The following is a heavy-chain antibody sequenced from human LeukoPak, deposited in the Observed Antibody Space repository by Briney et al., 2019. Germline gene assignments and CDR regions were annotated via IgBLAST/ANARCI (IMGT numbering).Heavy chain of an antibody. Sequence: AGGSLRLSCAASGFTFSRYWMSWVRQGQGKGLEWVATINRDGSGEYYVDSVKGRFTISRDNAKNSLYLQISGLRAEDTAVYHCARKLYYYDTSPASWFDPWGQGTMVTVS. V-gene: IGHV3-7*01. D-gene: IGHD3-22*01. CDR2: INRDGSGE. CDR3: ARKLYYYDTSPASWFDP. CDR1: GFTFSRYW. J-gene: IGHJ5*02.